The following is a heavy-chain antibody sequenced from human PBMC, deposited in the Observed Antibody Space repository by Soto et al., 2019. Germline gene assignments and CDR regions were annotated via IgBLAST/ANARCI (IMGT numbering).Heavy chain of an antibody. CDR3: ASEVDTTNAFDY. CDR2: IYYSGST. J-gene: IGHJ4*02. Sequence: LSLTCTVSGGSISSSSYYWGWIRQPPGKRLEWIGSIYYSGSTYYNPSLKSRVTISVDTSKNQFSLKLSSVTAADTAVYYCASEVDTTNAFDYLGQGTLVTVSS. V-gene: IGHV4-39*01. CDR1: GGSISSSSYY. D-gene: IGHD1-1*01.